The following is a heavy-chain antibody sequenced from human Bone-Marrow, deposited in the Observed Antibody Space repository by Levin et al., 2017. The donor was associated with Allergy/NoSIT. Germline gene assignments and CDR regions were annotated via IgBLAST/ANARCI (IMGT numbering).Heavy chain of an antibody. CDR1: GGTFSSFA. J-gene: IGHJ4*02. V-gene: IGHV1-69*01. CDR2: IIPVLGTA. CDR3: ARSYYYDRNGFPPLDS. D-gene: IGHD3-22*01. Sequence: KISCKASGGTFSSFAISWVRQAPGQGLEWMGGIIPVLGTASYAPKFQGRVTITAGESPSTGYMELSSLRSDDTAVYYCARSYYYDRNGFPPLDSWGQGTLVTVSS.